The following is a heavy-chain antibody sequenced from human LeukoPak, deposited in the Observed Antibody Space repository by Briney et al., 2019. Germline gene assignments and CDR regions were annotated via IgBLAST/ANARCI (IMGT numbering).Heavy chain of an antibody. CDR1: GYSISSGYY. V-gene: IGHV4-38-2*02. D-gene: IGHD3-22*01. Sequence: SETLSLTCTVSGYSISSGYYWGWIRQPPGKGLEWIGSIYHSGSTYYNPSLKSRVTISVDTSKNQFSLKLSSVTAADTAVHYCASHGVITTNWFDPWGQGTLVTVSS. CDR2: IYHSGST. CDR3: ASHGVITTNWFDP. J-gene: IGHJ5*02.